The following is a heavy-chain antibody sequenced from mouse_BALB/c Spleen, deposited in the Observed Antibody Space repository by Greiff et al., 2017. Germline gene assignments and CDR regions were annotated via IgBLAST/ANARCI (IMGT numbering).Heavy chain of an antibody. V-gene: IGHV1-7*01. CDR1: GYTFTSYW. J-gene: IGHJ2*01. CDR3: ARFITTATYYFDY. D-gene: IGHD1-2*01. Sequence: VQLQQSGAELAKPGASVKMSCKASGYTFTSYWMHWVKQRPGQGLEWIGYINPSTGYTEYNQKFKDKATLTADKSSSTAYMQLSSLTSEDSAVYDCARFITTATYYFDYWGQGTTLTVSS. CDR2: INPSTGYT.